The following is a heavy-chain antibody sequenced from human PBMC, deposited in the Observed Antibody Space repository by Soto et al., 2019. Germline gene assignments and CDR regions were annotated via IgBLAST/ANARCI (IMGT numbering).Heavy chain of an antibody. D-gene: IGHD7-27*01. CDR2: ISSSSSYI. V-gene: IGHV3-21*01. CDR1: GFTFSSYS. Sequence: GGSLRLSCAASGFTFSSYSMNWVRQAPGKGLEWVSSISSSSSYIYYADSVKGRFNISRDNAKNSLYLQMNRMIGEATAVYYCARSVDWGCYYCGMDVWGQGTTVTVSS. J-gene: IGHJ6*02. CDR3: ARSVDWGCYYCGMDV.